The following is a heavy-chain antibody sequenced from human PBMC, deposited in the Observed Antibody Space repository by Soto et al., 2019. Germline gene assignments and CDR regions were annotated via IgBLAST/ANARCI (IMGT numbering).Heavy chain of an antibody. V-gene: IGHV3-23*01. Sequence: EVQLLESGGGLVQPGGSLRLSCAASGFTFSNYVMSWVRQAPGKGLEWVSAISGSGGSTYSADSVKGRFTISRDNSKNTLYMQMNSLRAEDAAVYYCAKRGLTVAGTSYYFDYWGQGTLVTVSS. CDR3: AKRGLTVAGTSYYFDY. J-gene: IGHJ4*02. CDR2: ISGSGGST. D-gene: IGHD6-19*01. CDR1: GFTFSNYV.